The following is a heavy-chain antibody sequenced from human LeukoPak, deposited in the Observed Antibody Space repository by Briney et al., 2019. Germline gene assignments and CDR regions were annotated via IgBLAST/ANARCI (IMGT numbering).Heavy chain of an antibody. Sequence: PSETLSLTCTVSGGSISSYYWNWIRQPPGKGLQWLGYIYYSGSTKYNPSLNSRVTMSVDTSKNQLSLNLTSVTAADTAVYSCARAASGYYYASDMWGQGTVVTVSS. V-gene: IGHV4-59*01. CDR2: IYYSGST. J-gene: IGHJ3*02. CDR1: GGSISSYY. D-gene: IGHD5-12*01. CDR3: ARAASGYYYASDM.